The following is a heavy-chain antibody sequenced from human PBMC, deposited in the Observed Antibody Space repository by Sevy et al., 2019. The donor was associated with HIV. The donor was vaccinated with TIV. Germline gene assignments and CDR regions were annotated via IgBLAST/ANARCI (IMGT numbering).Heavy chain of an antibody. Sequence: GGSLRLSCAASGFTFSSYWMHRARQAPGKGLVWVSRVNSDGSSTSYADSVKGRFTISRDNAKNTLYLQMNSLRAEDTAVYYCARGAAAGTFDYWGQGTLVTVSS. J-gene: IGHJ4*02. CDR2: VNSDGSST. CDR1: GFTFSSYW. V-gene: IGHV3-74*01. D-gene: IGHD6-13*01. CDR3: ARGAAAGTFDY.